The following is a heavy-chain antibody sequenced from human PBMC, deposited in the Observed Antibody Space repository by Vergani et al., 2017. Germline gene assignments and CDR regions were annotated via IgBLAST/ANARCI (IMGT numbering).Heavy chain of an antibody. V-gene: IGHV3-30-3*01. Sequence: VQLVESGGGVVQPGRSLRLSCAASGFTFSSYAMHWVRQAPGKGLEWVAVISYDGSNKYYADSVKGRFTISRDNSKNTLYLQMNSLRAEDTAVYYCTRYYSSSYWGQGTLVTVSS. CDR3: TRYYSSSY. D-gene: IGHD6-13*01. J-gene: IGHJ4*02. CDR1: GFTFSSYA. CDR2: ISYDGSNK.